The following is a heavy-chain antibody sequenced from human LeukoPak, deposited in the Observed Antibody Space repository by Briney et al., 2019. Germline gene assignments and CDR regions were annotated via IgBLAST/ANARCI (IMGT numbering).Heavy chain of an antibody. CDR1: GGSFSGYY. J-gene: IGHJ5*02. CDR3: ARGPIVVVPAAIRGWFDP. D-gene: IGHD2-2*02. Sequence: SETLSLTCAVYGGSFSGYYWSWIRQPPGKGLEWIGEINHSGSTNYNPSLKSRVTISVDTSKNQFSLKLSSVTAADTAVYYCARGPIVVVPAAIRGWFDPWGQGTLVTVSS. V-gene: IGHV4-34*01. CDR2: INHSGST.